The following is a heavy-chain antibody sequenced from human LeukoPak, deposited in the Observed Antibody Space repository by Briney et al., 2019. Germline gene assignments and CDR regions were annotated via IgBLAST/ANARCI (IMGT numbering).Heavy chain of an antibody. J-gene: IGHJ4*02. CDR2: MSGVGGRT. V-gene: IGHV3-43*02. D-gene: IGHD5-12*01. CDR3: AKDKRYSGYDPFDY. CDR1: GFTFDVYA. Sequence: GGSLSLSCGASGFTFDVYAMHWVRQAQGRGLEWVSLMSGVGGRTFHADSVKGRFTISRDNSKNSLYLQMNSLRTEDTALYYCAKDKRYSGYDPFDYWGQGTLVTVSS.